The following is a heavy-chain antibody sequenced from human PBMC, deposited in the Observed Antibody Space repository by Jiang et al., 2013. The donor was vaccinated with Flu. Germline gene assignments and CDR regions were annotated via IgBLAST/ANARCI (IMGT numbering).Heavy chain of an antibody. CDR1: GGSISSGGYY. V-gene: IGHV4-31*03. CDR3: ASSLSGGYYDILTGYYRASRFDY. Sequence: GSGLVKPSQTLSLTCTVSGGSISSGGYYWSWIRQHPGKGLEWIGYIYYSGSTYYNPSLKSRVTISVDTSKNQFSLKLSSVTAADTAVYYCASSLSGGYYDILTGYYRASRFDYWGQGTLVTVSS. CDR2: IYYSGST. J-gene: IGHJ4*02. D-gene: IGHD3-9*01.